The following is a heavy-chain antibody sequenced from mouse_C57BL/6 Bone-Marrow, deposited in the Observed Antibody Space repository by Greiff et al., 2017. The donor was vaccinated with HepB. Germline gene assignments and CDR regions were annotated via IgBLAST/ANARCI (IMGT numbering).Heavy chain of an antibody. D-gene: IGHD4-1*02. Sequence: EVMLVESEGGLVQPGRSMKLSCTASGFTFSDYYMAWVRQVPEKGLEWVANINYDGSSTYYLDSLKSRFIISRDNAKNILYLQMSSLKSEDTATYYCARDSQLGRDPYWYFDVWGTGTTVTVSS. V-gene: IGHV5-16*01. J-gene: IGHJ1*03. CDR3: ARDSQLGRDPYWYFDV. CDR2: INYDGSST. CDR1: GFTFSDYY.